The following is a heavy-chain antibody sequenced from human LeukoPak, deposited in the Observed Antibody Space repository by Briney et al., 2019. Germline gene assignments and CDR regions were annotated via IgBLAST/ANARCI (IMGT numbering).Heavy chain of an antibody. J-gene: IGHJ3*02. CDR2: IYYSGST. CDR3: AREDYYDSSGYYYSRDAFDI. D-gene: IGHD3-22*01. CDR1: GGSLSSGDYY. V-gene: IGHV4-30-4*01. Sequence: SETLSLTCTVSGGSLSSGDYYWSWIRQPPGKGLEWIGYIYYSGSTYYNPSLKSRVTISVDTSKNQFSLKLSSVTAADTAVYYCAREDYYDSSGYYYSRDAFDIWGPGTMVTASS.